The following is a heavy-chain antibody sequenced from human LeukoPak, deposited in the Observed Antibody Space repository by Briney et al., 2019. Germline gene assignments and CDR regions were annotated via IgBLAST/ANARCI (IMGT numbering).Heavy chain of an antibody. Sequence: GGSLRLSCAASGFTFSSYEMNWVRQAPGKGLEWVSSISSSSSYIYYADSVKGRFTTSRDNAKKSVHLQMNSLRAEDTAVYYCARAYSERYGLGYYYMDVWGKGTTVTISS. D-gene: IGHD1-26*01. CDR2: ISSSSSYI. V-gene: IGHV3-21*01. CDR3: ARAYSERYGLGYYYMDV. J-gene: IGHJ6*03. CDR1: GFTFSSYE.